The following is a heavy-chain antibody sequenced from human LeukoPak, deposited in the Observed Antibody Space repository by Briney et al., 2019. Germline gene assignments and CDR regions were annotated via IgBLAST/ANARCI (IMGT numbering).Heavy chain of an antibody. J-gene: IGHJ4*02. D-gene: IGHD5-12*01. CDR1: GGSISSGSYY. Sequence: SQTLSLTCTVSGGSISSGSYYWSWIRQPAGKGLEWIGRIYTSGSTNHNPSLKSRVTISVDTSKNQFSLKLSSVTAADTAVYYCARLWGGYVGYWGQGTLVTVSS. V-gene: IGHV4-61*02. CDR3: ARLWGGYVGY. CDR2: IYTSGST.